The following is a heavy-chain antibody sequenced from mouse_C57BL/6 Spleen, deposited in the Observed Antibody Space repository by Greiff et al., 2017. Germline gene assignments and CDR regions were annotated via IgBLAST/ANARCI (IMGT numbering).Heavy chain of an antibody. CDR3: AIHLITTVVDYAMDY. CDR1: GFTFSDYG. D-gene: IGHD1-1*01. V-gene: IGHV5-17*01. CDR2: ISSGSSTN. J-gene: IGHJ4*01. Sequence: EVQVVESGGGLVKPGGSLKLSCAASGFTFSDYGMHWVRQAPEKGLEWVAYISSGSSTNYYADTVKGRFTISRDNAKNTLFLQMTRLRSEDTAMYYCAIHLITTVVDYAMDYWGQGTSVTVSA.